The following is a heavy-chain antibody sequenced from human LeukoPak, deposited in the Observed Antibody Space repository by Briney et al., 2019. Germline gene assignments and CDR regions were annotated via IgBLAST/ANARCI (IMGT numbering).Heavy chain of an antibody. Sequence: SETLSLTCAVYGGSFSGYYWTWVRQPPGKGLEWIGEINHSGSANYNPSLKSRVTISVDTSKNQFSLKLRSLTAADTAFYYCARGQVSGLLYIDYWGQGALVTVSS. CDR3: ARGQVSGLLYIDY. V-gene: IGHV4-34*01. J-gene: IGHJ4*02. CDR1: GGSFSGYY. D-gene: IGHD1-26*01. CDR2: INHSGSA.